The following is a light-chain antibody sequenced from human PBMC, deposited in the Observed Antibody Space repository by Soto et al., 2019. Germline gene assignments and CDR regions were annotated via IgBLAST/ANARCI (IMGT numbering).Light chain of an antibody. J-gene: IGKJ2*01. CDR3: QQYASLPYT. Sequence: DSHVTQSPPSLSASVGDRVTITCRATQDTRNYVNWYQVKPGKATKHQIYDCSNLEIGVPSRYCGSASETHFTFTISDLQPEDVATYYCQQYASLPYTFGQGTK. V-gene: IGKV1-33*01. CDR2: DCS. CDR1: QDTRNY.